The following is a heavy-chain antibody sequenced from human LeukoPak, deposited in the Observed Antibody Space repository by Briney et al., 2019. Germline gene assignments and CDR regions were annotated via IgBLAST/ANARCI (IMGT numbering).Heavy chain of an antibody. V-gene: IGHV3-7*01. CDR3: AKDSRHLILRYSTVDY. D-gene: IGHD3-9*01. J-gene: IGHJ4*02. CDR1: GFTFSSYW. Sequence: GGSLRLSCAASGFTFSSYWMSWVRQAPGKGLEWVANIKQDGSEKYYVDSVKGRFTISRDNSKNTLYLQMNSLRAEDTAVYYCAKDSRHLILRYSTVDYWGQGTLVTVSS. CDR2: IKQDGSEK.